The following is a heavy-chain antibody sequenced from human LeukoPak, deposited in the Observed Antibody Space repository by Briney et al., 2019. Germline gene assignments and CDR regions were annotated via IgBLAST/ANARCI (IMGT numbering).Heavy chain of an antibody. V-gene: IGHV4-39*02. J-gene: IGHJ4*02. CDR3: AREGTSLGI. Sequence: SETLSLTCTVSGGSITSSTYYWGWIRQPPGKGLEWIGSIYYTGSTYYNPALKSRVTISVDTSKNQFSLKLSSVTAADTAVYYCAREGTSLGIWGQGTLVSVSS. D-gene: IGHD1-14*01. CDR2: IYYTGST. CDR1: GGSITSSTYY.